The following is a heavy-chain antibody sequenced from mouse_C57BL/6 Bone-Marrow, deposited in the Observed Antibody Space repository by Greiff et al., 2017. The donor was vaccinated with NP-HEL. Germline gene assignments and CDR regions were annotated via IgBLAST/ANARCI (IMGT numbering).Heavy chain of an antibody. CDR1: GYTFTSYW. CDR3: ARWLAYAMDY. CDR2: IHPNSGST. J-gene: IGHJ4*01. V-gene: IGHV1-64*01. D-gene: IGHD2-2*01. Sequence: QVQLQQPGAELVKPGASVKLSCKASGYTFTSYWMHWVKQRPGQGLEWIGMIHPNSGSTNYNEKFKSKATLSVDKSSSTTYMQLSSLTSEDSAVYYCARWLAYAMDYWGQGTSVTVSS.